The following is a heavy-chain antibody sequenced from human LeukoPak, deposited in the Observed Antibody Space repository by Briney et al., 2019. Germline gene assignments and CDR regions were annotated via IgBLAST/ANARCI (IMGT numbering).Heavy chain of an antibody. CDR3: AKGRIAVLISGYFDL. D-gene: IGHD3-22*01. V-gene: IGHV3-23*01. CDR1: EFTFSNHA. J-gene: IGHJ2*01. Sequence: GGSLRLSCAASEFTFSNHAMSWVRQAPGKGLEWVSTVAGNGATFYADSVKGRFTISRDNSKNTLYLQMNGLRADDTALYYCAKGRIAVLISGYFDLWGRGTLVTVSS. CDR2: VAGNGAT.